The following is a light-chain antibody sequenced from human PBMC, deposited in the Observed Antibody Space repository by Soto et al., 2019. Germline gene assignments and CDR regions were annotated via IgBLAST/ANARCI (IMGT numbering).Light chain of an antibody. J-gene: IGLJ2*01. Sequence: QSALTQPASVSGSPGQSITISCTGTSSDVGSYNLVSWYQQHPGKAPKLMIYEGSKRPSGGSNRFSGSKSGNTASLTISGLQAEDEGDYYCCSYAGSRDVVFGGGTKVTVL. CDR1: SSDVGSYNL. CDR2: EGS. CDR3: CSYAGSRDVV. V-gene: IGLV2-23*01.